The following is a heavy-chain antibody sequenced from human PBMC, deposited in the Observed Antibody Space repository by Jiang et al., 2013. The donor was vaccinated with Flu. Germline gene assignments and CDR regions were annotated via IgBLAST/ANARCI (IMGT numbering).Heavy chain of an antibody. D-gene: IGHD3-10*01. J-gene: IGHJ4*02. CDR2: INTVTGSP. V-gene: IGHV7-4-1*02. CDR1: GYSFTDYA. Sequence: VQSGSELKKPGASVKVSCKASGYSFTDYAMNWVRQAPGQGLQWMGWINTVTGSPTYAQAFTGRFVFSLDTSVSTAYLQISSLKADDTAVYFCAKSRAMVQGDQYPVDYWGQGTLVTVSS. CDR3: AKSRAMVQGDQYPVDY.